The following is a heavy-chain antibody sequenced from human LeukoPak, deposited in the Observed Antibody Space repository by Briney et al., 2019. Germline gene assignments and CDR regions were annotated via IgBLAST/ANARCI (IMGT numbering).Heavy chain of an antibody. CDR3: AKDSRWGSRVYYYYGMDV. V-gene: IGHV3-30*18. Sequence: PGGSLRLSCAASGFTFSSYGMHWVRQASGKGLEWVAVISYDGSNKYYADSVKGRFTISRDNSKNTLYLQMNSLRAEDTAVYYCAKDSRWGSRVYYYYGMDVWGQGTTVTVSS. J-gene: IGHJ6*02. D-gene: IGHD6-13*01. CDR2: ISYDGSNK. CDR1: GFTFSSYG.